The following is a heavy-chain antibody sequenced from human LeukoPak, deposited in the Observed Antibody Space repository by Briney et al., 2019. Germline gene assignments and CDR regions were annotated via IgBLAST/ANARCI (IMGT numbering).Heavy chain of an antibody. CDR3: ARALGATLGIDY. V-gene: IGHV4-61*02. CDR2: IYTSGST. Sequence: SETLSLTCTVSGGSISSGSYYWSWIRQPAGKGLEWIGRIYTSGSTNYNPSLKSRVTISVDTSKNQFSLKLSSVTAADTAVYYCARALGATLGIDYWGQGTLVTVSS. CDR1: GGSISSGSYY. D-gene: IGHD1-26*01. J-gene: IGHJ4*02.